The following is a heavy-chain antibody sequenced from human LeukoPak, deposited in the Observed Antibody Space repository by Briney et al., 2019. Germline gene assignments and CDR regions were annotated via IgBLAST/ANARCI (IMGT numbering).Heavy chain of an antibody. CDR3: AKDHSYGSGSLPLPDY. D-gene: IGHD3-10*01. CDR1: GFTFSSYA. J-gene: IGHJ4*02. CDR2: ISGSGDST. V-gene: IGHV3-23*01. Sequence: GGSLRLSCAASGFTFSSYAMSWVRQAPGKGLEWVSAISGSGDSTYYADSVKGRFTIPRDNSKNTLYLQMNSLRAEDTAVYYCAKDHSYGSGSLPLPDYWGQGTLVTVSS.